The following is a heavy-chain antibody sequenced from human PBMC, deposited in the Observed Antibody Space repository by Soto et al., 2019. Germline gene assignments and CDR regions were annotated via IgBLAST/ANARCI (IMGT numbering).Heavy chain of an antibody. J-gene: IGHJ4*02. Sequence: ESGGGVVQPGRSLRLSCAASGFTFSRYGMHWVRQAPGKGLEWVAVIWYDGSNQYYADSVKGRFTISRDNSKDTLYLQMNSLRAEDTAVYFCASEPSLASGGDYWGQGTLVTVSS. CDR2: IWYDGSNQ. CDR3: ASEPSLASGGDY. CDR1: GFTFSRYG. D-gene: IGHD6-13*01. V-gene: IGHV3-33*01.